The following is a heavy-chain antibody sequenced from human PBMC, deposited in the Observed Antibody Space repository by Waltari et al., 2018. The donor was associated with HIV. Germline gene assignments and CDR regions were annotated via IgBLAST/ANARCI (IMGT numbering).Heavy chain of an antibody. D-gene: IGHD3-3*01. CDR3: ARADFWSGYYFAFDI. V-gene: IGHV4-30-4*08. Sequence: QVHLQESGPGLVKPSQTLSLTCTVSGGTITGGDLYWSWIRQPPGKGLEWIGNMYYTGTTYYNPSLESRVTISLETSNTQFSLRLNSVTAADTAVYYCARADFWSGYYFAFDIWGQGTMVTVSS. CDR2: MYYTGTT. CDR1: GGTITGGDLY. J-gene: IGHJ3*02.